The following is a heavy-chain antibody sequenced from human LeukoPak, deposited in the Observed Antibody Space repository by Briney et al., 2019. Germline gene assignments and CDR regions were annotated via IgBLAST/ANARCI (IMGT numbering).Heavy chain of an antibody. D-gene: IGHD3/OR15-3a*01. Sequence: GRSLRLSCAASGFTFSSYGMHCVRQAPGKGLEWVAFIWYDESKNSHADSVKGRFTISRDNSKNTLYLQMDSLRAEDTAVYYCARDAGERWTVDFDYWGQGTLVTVSS. CDR2: IWYDESKN. CDR1: GFTFSSYG. V-gene: IGHV3-33*08. CDR3: ARDAGERWTVDFDY. J-gene: IGHJ4*02.